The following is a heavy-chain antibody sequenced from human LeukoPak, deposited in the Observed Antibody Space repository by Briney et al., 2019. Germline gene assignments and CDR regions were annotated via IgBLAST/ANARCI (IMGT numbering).Heavy chain of an antibody. V-gene: IGHV4-59*08. CDR2: IYYSGST. Sequence: SETLSLTCTVSGGSISSYYWSWIRQPPGKGLEWIGYIYYSGSTNYNPSLKSRVTILVDTSMNQFSLKLFSVTAADTAVYYCARHARNSWHSDYWGQGAVVTVSS. CDR1: GGSISSYY. CDR3: ARHARNSWHSDY. J-gene: IGHJ4*02. D-gene: IGHD6-13*01.